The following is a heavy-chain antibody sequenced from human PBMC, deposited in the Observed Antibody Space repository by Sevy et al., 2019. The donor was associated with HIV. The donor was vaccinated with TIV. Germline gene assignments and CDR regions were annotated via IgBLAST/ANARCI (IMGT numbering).Heavy chain of an antibody. CDR1: GFTFSNYD. V-gene: IGHV3-30*18. J-gene: IGHJ4*02. D-gene: IGHD3-3*01. Sequence: GGSLRLSCAASGFTFSNYDIHWVRQAPGKGLEWVAVISYDGSNNYYADSVKGRFTISRDNSKNTLYLQMNSLRAEDTALYYCAKVGGTYYDFWSGYGYFDYWGQGTLVTVSS. CDR3: AKVGGTYYDFWSGYGYFDY. CDR2: ISYDGSNN.